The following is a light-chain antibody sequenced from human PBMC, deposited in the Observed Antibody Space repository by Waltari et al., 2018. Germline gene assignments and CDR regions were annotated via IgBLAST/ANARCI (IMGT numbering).Light chain of an antibody. V-gene: IGKV1-5*03. Sequence: DIQMTQSPSTLSASMGDSVTITCRASQNIDTWLAWYQQKPGKAPKLLILKASNLESGVPSKFSGSGSGTEFTLTISTLEPDDFATYYCQQYSSFPITFGHGTRLEIK. CDR3: QQYSSFPIT. J-gene: IGKJ5*01. CDR1: QNIDTW. CDR2: KAS.